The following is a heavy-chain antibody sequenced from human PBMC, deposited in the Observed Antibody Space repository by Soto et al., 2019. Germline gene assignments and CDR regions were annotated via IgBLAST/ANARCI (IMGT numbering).Heavy chain of an antibody. J-gene: IGHJ3*02. D-gene: IGHD4-17*01. CDR3: AREYGAYGESAFDI. CDR1: GFTFSRFW. V-gene: IGHV3-7*01. CDR2: IKEDGNEK. Sequence: PGGSLRLSCAASGFTFSRFWMTWVRQAPGKGLEWVAIIKEDGNEKYYVDSVKGRFTISRDNAKNLLSLQMNSLRAEDTAVYYCAREYGAYGESAFDIWGQGTMVTVSS.